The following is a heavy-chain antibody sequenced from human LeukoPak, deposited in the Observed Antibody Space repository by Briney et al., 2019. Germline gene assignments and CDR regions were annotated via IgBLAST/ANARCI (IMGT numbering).Heavy chain of an antibody. J-gene: IGHJ3*02. CDR1: GFTFSSYA. D-gene: IGHD5-18*01. Sequence: PGGSLRLSCAAPGFTFSSYAMHWVRQAPGKGLEWVAVISYDGSNKYYADSVKGRFTISRDNSKNTLYLQMNSLRAEDTAVYYCAGFTGYSYGNDAFDIWGQGTMVTVSS. V-gene: IGHV3-30-3*01. CDR3: AGFTGYSYGNDAFDI. CDR2: ISYDGSNK.